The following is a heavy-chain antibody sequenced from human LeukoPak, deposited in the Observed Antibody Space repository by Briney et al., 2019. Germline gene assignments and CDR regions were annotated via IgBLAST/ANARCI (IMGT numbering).Heavy chain of an antibody. CDR2: IKQDGSEK. J-gene: IGHJ6*02. CDR1: GFTFTSYA. V-gene: IGHV3-7*01. D-gene: IGHD6-13*01. CDR3: ARDRTAAGLYYYGMDV. Sequence: PGGSLRLSCAASGFTFTSYAMSWVRQAPGKGLEWVANIKQDGSEKYYVDSVKGRFTISRDNAKNSLYLQMNSLRAEDTAVYYCARDRTAAGLYYYGMDVWGQGTTVTVSS.